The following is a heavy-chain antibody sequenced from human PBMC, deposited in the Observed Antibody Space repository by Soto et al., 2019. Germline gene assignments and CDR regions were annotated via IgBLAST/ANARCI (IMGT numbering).Heavy chain of an antibody. D-gene: IGHD6-13*01. CDR2: IIPIFGTA. CDR3: SRVISSSWYNIENYYGMDV. CDR1: GGTFSSYS. Sequence: SVKVSCKASGGTFSSYSISWVRQAPGQGLEWMGGIIPIFGTANYAQKFQGRVTITADESTSTAYMELSSLRSEDTGVYYCSRVISSSWYNIENYYGMDVWGQGTTVTVSS. J-gene: IGHJ6*02. V-gene: IGHV1-69*13.